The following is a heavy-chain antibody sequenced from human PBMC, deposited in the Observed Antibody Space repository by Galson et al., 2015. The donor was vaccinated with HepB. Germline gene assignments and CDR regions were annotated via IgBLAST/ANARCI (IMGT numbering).Heavy chain of an antibody. J-gene: IGHJ6*03. CDR2: SSPNRDGT. CDR3: ARRGYMDV. V-gene: IGHV1-2*02. CDR1: GFTFTDYY. Sequence: SVKVSCKASGFTFTDYYIHWVRQAPGQGLEWMGWSSPNRDGTNYAQKFQGRVTMTRDSSTRTVYVELSRLKFDDTAVYYCARRGYMDVWGKGTTVIVSS.